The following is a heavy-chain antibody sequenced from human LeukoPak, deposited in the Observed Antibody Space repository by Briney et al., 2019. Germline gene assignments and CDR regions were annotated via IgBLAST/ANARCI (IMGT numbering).Heavy chain of an antibody. CDR3: AKVSGGGLYYDGMDV. D-gene: IGHD3-16*01. V-gene: IGHV3-23*01. Sequence: GGSLRLSCAASVFTFSTYSMSWVRQAPWKGLEWVLAISGGGGSTYYADSVKGRFTISRDSSKNTLYLQMNSLRAEDTAVYYCAKVSGGGLYYDGMDVWGQGTTVTVSS. CDR1: VFTFSTYS. CDR2: ISGGGGST. J-gene: IGHJ6*02.